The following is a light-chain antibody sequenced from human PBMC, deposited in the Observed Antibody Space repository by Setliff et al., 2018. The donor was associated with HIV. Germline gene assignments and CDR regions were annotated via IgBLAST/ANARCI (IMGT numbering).Light chain of an antibody. CDR1: NIGSKS. CDR3: QVWDSSSDHVV. CDR2: YDS. J-gene: IGLJ2*01. Sequence: LTQPPSVSVAPGKTARITCGGNNIGSKSVHWYQQKPGQAPVLVIYYDSDRPSGIPERFSGSNSGNTATLTISRVEAGDEADYYCQVWDSSSDHVVFGGGTKVTVL. V-gene: IGLV3-21*04.